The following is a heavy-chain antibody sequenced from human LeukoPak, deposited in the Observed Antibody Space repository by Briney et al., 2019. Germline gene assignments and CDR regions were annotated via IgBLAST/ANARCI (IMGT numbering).Heavy chain of an antibody. CDR3: ARVMKGVRGVINFDY. J-gene: IGHJ4*02. V-gene: IGHV3-53*01. Sequence: PGGSLRLSCAASGLTFSDYYMSWIRQAPGKGLEWVSVIYSGGSTYYADSVKGRFTISRDNSKNTLYLQMNSLRAEDTAVYYCARVMKGVRGVINFDYWGQGTLVTVSS. CDR1: GLTFSDYY. D-gene: IGHD3-10*02. CDR2: IYSGGST.